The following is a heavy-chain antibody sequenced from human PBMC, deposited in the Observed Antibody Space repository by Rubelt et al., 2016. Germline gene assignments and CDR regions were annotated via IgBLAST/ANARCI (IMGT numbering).Heavy chain of an antibody. J-gene: IGHJ5*02. CDR1: GGSISSSSYY. CDR3: ARDQYDSSGYLRTYNWFDP. Sequence: QLQLQESGPGLVKPSETLSLTCTVSGGSISSSSYYWGWIRQPPGKGLEWIGSIYYSGSTYYNPSLMSRVTISVETSKNQFSLKRSSVTAADTAVYYCARDQYDSSGYLRTYNWFDPWGQGTLVTVSS. D-gene: IGHD3-22*01. V-gene: IGHV4-39*07. CDR2: IYYSGST.